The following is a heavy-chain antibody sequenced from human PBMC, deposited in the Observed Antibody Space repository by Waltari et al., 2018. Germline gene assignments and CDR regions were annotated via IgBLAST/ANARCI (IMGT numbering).Heavy chain of an antibody. CDR1: GFTFSSYA. J-gene: IGHJ4*02. V-gene: IGHV3-30*14. D-gene: IGHD1-1*01. CDR3: ARDGVSTAQVAPFDY. CDR2: ISYDGSNK. Sequence: QVQLVESGGGVVQPGRSLRLSCAASGFTFSSYAMHWVRQARVKGVEWVAVISYDGSNKYVADSVSGRFTISRDNTKNTLDLEMSIRRAEDTAVYYCARDGVSTAQVAPFDYWGQGTLVTVSS.